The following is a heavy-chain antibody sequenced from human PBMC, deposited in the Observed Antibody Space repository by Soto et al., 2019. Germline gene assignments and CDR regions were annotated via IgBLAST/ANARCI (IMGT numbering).Heavy chain of an antibody. V-gene: IGHV2-5*02. CDR1: GFSLTTRGVG. D-gene: IGHD5-18*01. CDR3: AHRPRGYSYHFDY. CDR2: IYWDDDE. Sequence: QITLKESGPTLVKPTQTLTLTCTFSGFSLTTRGVGVGWIRQPPGKALEWLALIYWDDDEGYSPSLKSRLTTTTHTPQSPVVLTMINMDHVDPATYYCAHRPRGYSYHFDYWGQGTLVTVSS. J-gene: IGHJ4*02.